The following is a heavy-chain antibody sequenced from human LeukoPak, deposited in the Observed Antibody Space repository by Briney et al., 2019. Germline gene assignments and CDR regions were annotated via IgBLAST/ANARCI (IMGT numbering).Heavy chain of an antibody. CDR1: GYTFTSYG. D-gene: IGHD1-26*01. V-gene: IGHV1-18*01. J-gene: IGHJ4*02. CDR2: ISAYNGNT. CDR3: ARGWVGATGKRASGDY. Sequence: GASVKVSCKASGYTFTSYGISWVRQAPGQGLEWMGWISAYNGNTNYAQMLQGRVTMTTDASTSTAYMELRSLRSDDTAVYYCARGWVGATGKRASGDYWGQGTLVTVSS.